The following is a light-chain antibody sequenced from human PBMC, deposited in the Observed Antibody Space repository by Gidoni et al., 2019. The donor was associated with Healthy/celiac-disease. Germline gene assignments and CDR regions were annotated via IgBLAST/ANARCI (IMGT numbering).Light chain of an antibody. CDR1: QGISNS. CDR2: AAS. V-gene: IGKV1-NL1*01. J-gene: IGKJ1*01. Sequence: DIQTTQPPSSSSASVGDRVTTTCRASQGISNSLAWYQQTPGKAPKLLLSAASRLESGVPSRFSGSGSGTDYTLTISSLQPEDFATYYCQQYYSTPRTFGQGTKVEIK. CDR3: QQYYSTPRT.